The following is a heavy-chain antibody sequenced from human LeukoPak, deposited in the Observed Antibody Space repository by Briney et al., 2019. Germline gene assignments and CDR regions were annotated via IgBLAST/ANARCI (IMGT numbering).Heavy chain of an antibody. J-gene: IGHJ4*02. D-gene: IGHD6-19*01. CDR1: GGSLSTYY. Sequence: SETLSLTCAVYGGSLSTYYWSWIRQTPGKGLEWIGEINHIGSTNYNPSLKSRVTMSVDTSKNQFSLKVNSVTAADSAVYYCARGRMGSGWYPFDYWGQETLVTVSS. V-gene: IGHV4-34*01. CDR2: INHIGST. CDR3: ARGRMGSGWYPFDY.